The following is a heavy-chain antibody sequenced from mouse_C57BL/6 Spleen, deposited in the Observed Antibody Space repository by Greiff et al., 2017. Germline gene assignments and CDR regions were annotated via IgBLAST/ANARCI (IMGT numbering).Heavy chain of an antibody. CDR3: ARSESYYYGSSYFDY. V-gene: IGHV8-12*01. CDR2: IYWDDDK. Sequence: QVTLKESGPGILQSSQTLSLTCSFSGFSLSTSGMGVSWIRQPSGKGLEWLAHIYWDDDKRYNPSLKSRLTISKDTSRNQVFLKITSVDTADTATYYCARSESYYYGSSYFDYWGQGTTLTVSS. D-gene: IGHD1-1*01. J-gene: IGHJ2*01. CDR1: GFSLSTSGMG.